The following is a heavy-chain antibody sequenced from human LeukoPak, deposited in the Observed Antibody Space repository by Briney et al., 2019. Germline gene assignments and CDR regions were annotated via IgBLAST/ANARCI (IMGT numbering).Heavy chain of an antibody. D-gene: IGHD3-3*01. CDR1: VFTLGAYG. V-gene: IGHV3-49*03. CDR3: TRQVLRFLEGLYDY. J-gene: IGHJ4*02. CDR2: IRSKAYGGTT. Sequence: TLRLSCTVSVFTLGAYGMSWFRQAPGTGLEWVGFIRSKAYGGTTEYAASVKGRFTISRDDSKSIAYVQMNSLKTEDTAVYYCTRQVLRFLEGLYDYWGQGTLVTVSS.